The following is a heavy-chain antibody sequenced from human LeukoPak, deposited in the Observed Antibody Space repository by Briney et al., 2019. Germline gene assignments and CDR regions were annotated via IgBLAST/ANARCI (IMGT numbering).Heavy chain of an antibody. CDR3: ARGDLTGSIDY. V-gene: IGHV3-74*01. J-gene: IGHJ4*02. D-gene: IGHD3-9*01. CDR2: INSDRSST. CDR1: GFTFSNSW. Sequence: GGSLRLSCAASGFTFSNSWMHWVRQAPGKGLVWVSRINSDRSSTSYADSVKGQFTISRDNAKNTLYLQMNSLRAGDTAVYYCARGDLTGSIDYWGQGTLVTVSS.